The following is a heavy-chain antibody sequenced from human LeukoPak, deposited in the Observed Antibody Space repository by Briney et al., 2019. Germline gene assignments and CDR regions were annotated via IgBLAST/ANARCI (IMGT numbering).Heavy chain of an antibody. CDR2: INHSGST. CDR1: GGSFSGYY. J-gene: IGHJ6*03. Sequence: PSETLSLTCAVYGGSFSGYYWSWIRQPPGKGLEWIGEINHSGSTNYNPSLKSRVTISVDTSKNQFSLELSSVTAADTAVYYCARGIRFPNMDVWGKGTTVTVSS. CDR3: ARGIRFPNMDV. D-gene: IGHD3-3*01. V-gene: IGHV4-34*01.